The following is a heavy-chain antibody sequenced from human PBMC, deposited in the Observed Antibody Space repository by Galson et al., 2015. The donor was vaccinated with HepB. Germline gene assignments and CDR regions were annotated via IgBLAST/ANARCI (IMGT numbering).Heavy chain of an antibody. Sequence: SVKVSCKASGFTFTNYDIHWVRQAPGQGLEWLGIINPRDGSTSYAQKFQGRVTMTTDTSTSNVFMELSSLSSKDTALYYCSSDDFGVFPVYFYNGIDVRGQGTTVIV. CDR2: INPRDGST. D-gene: IGHD3-16*01. CDR3: SSDDFGVFPVYFYNGIDV. V-gene: IGHV1-46*01. CDR1: GFTFTNYD. J-gene: IGHJ6*02.